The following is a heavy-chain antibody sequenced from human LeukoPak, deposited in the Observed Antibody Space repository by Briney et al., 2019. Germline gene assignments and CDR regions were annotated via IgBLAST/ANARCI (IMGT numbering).Heavy chain of an antibody. CDR1: GFIFSSYA. J-gene: IGHJ4*02. V-gene: IGHV3-23*01. CDR3: AKDRFWGYSGYDESGADY. Sequence: PGGPLRLFCAASGFIFSSYAMSWVRQARGKGLEWVSAISGSGGSTYYADSVKGRFTISRDNSKNTLYLQMNSLRAEDTAVYYCAKDRFWGYSGYDESGADYWGQGTLVTVSS. CDR2: ISGSGGST. D-gene: IGHD5-12*01.